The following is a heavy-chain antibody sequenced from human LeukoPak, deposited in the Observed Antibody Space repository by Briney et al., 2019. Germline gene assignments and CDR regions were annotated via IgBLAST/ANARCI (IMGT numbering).Heavy chain of an antibody. J-gene: IGHJ4*02. Sequence: SETLSLTCTVSGGSISSYYWSWIRQPPGKELEWIGYIYYSGRTYYNPSLKSRVTISVDTSKSQFSLSLSSVTAADTAVYYCARTISDSSGYYYSDYWGQGTLVTVSS. D-gene: IGHD3-22*01. CDR3: ARTISDSSGYYYSDY. V-gene: IGHV4-59*08. CDR1: GGSISSYY. CDR2: IYYSGRT.